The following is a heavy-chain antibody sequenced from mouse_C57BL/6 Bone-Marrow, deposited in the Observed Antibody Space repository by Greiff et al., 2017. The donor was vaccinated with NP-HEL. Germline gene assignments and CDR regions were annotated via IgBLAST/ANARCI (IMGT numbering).Heavy chain of an antibody. Sequence: QVQLKESGAELAKPGASVKLSCKASGYTFTSYWMHWVKQRPGQGLEWIGYINPSSGYTKYNQKFKDKATLTADKSSSTAYMQLSSLTYEDSAVYYCASNHYGSSYLFDYWGQGTTLTVSS. V-gene: IGHV1-7*01. CDR3: ASNHYGSSYLFDY. D-gene: IGHD1-1*01. J-gene: IGHJ2*01. CDR2: INPSSGYT. CDR1: GYTFTSYW.